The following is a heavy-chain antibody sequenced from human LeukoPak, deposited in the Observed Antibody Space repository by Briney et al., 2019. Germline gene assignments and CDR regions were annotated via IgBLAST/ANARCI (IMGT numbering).Heavy chain of an antibody. CDR3: ARGDLFGSRSGYFDY. J-gene: IGHJ4*02. CDR1: GFTFSNYA. CDR2: ISYDGSNK. V-gene: IGHV3-30*04. Sequence: GGSLRLSCAASGFTFSNYAMHWVRQAPGKGLEWVAVISYDGSNKYYADSVKGRFTISRDNSKNTLYLQMNSLRAEDTAVYYCARGDLFGSRSGYFDYWGQGTLVTVSS. D-gene: IGHD6-13*01.